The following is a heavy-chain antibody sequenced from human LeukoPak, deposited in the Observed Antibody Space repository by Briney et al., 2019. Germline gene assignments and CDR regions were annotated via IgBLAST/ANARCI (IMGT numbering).Heavy chain of an antibody. CDR1: GFTFSSYT. D-gene: IGHD2-15*01. V-gene: IGHV3-21*01. CDR3: ASRGGTRLYYYYMDV. Sequence: TGGSLRLSCAASGFTFSSYTMNWVRQAPGKGLEWVSSISSSSSYIYYADSVKGRFTISRDNAKNSLFLQMNSLRAEDTAVYCCASRGGTRLYYYYMDVWGKGTTVTVSS. CDR2: ISSSSSYI. J-gene: IGHJ6*03.